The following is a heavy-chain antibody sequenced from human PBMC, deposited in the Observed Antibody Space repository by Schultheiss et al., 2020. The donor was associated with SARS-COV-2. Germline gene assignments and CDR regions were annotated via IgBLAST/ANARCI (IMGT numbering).Heavy chain of an antibody. V-gene: IGHV3-23*01. D-gene: IGHD3-16*02. Sequence: GESLKISCAASGFTFSSYAMSWVRQAPGKGLEWVSAISGSGGSTYYADSVKGRFTISRDNSKNTLYLQMNSLRAEDTAVYYCASFMITFGGVIGKTFDYWGQGTLVTVSS. CDR1: GFTFSSYA. CDR2: ISGSGGST. J-gene: IGHJ4*02. CDR3: ASFMITFGGVIGKTFDY.